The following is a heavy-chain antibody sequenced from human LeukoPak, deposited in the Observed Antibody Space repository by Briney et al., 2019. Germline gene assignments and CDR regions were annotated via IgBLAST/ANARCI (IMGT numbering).Heavy chain of an antibody. CDR2: ISTTASYI. Sequence: GGSLRLSCAASGFTFSTYTMTWVRQAPGKGLEWVSSISTTASYIYYADSVKGRFTISRDNARNSLYLQMNSLRAEDTAVYHCARLFDFGDYRAEPYWGQGTLVTVPS. CDR1: GFTFSTYT. D-gene: IGHD4-17*01. J-gene: IGHJ4*02. V-gene: IGHV3-21*01. CDR3: ARLFDFGDYRAEPY.